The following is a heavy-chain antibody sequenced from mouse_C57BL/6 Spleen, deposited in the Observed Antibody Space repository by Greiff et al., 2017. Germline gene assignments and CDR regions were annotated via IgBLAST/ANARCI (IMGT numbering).Heavy chain of an antibody. CDR3: FYYYGSSYVWFAY. Sequence: QVHVKQPGTELVKPGASVKLSCKASGYTFTSYWMHWVKQRPGQGLEWIGNINPSNGGTNYNEKFKSKATLTVDKSSSTAYMQLSSLTSEDSAVYYCFYYYGSSYVWFAYWGQGTLVTVSA. CDR1: GYTFTSYW. J-gene: IGHJ3*01. CDR2: INPSNGGT. V-gene: IGHV1-53*01. D-gene: IGHD1-1*01.